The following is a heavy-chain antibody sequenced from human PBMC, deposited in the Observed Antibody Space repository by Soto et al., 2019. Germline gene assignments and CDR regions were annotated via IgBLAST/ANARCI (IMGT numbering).Heavy chain of an antibody. CDR2: IRSKPYTYAP. J-gene: IGHJ6*02. V-gene: IGHV3-73*02. D-gene: IGHD4-17*01. CDR3: TRTPDDYGDPYYYYGMDV. Sequence: EVQLVESGGGLVQPGGSLKLSCAASGFTFSGSAMHWVRQASGKGLEWVGRIRSKPYTYAPAYAASVKGRFTISRDDSKNTAYLQMNSLKTDDTAVYYCTRTPDDYGDPYYYYGMDVWGQGTTVTGSS. CDR1: GFTFSGSA.